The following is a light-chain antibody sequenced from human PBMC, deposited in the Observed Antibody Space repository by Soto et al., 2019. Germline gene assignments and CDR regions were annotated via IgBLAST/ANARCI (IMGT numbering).Light chain of an antibody. CDR1: QSVNSN. V-gene: IGKV3-15*01. CDR2: GAS. J-gene: IGKJ1*01. CDR3: QQYNNWLWT. Sequence: EIVMTQSPATVSASPGERATLSCRASQSVNSNLVWYQQKPGQAPRLLIYGASTRATGIPARFSGSGSGTEFTLTISSLQSEDFAVYYCQQYNNWLWTFGQGTKVDIK.